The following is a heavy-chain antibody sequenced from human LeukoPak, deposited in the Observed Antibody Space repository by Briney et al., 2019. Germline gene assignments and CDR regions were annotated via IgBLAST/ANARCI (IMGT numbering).Heavy chain of an antibody. J-gene: IGHJ5*02. V-gene: IGHV3-53*01. CDR1: GFAVSSNH. CDR3: ARNHDRERWFDP. D-gene: IGHD1-1*01. CDR2: IFNGGST. Sequence: GGSLRLSCAASGFAVSSNHMNWVRQAPGKGLEWVSVIFNGGSTYYADSVKGRFTISRDNSKNTLYLQMNSLRAEDTAVYYCARNHDRERWFDPWGQGTLVTVSS.